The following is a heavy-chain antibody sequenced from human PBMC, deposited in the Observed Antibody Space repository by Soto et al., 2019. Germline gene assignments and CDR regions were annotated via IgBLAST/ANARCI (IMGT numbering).Heavy chain of an antibody. CDR1: GFTFNNYA. V-gene: IGHV3-23*01. CDR2: ISGTGGST. CDR3: ATDRLGGNFDY. J-gene: IGHJ4*02. Sequence: EVQLLDSGGGLVQPGGSLRLSCAASGFTFNNYAMNWVRQAPGKGLEWVATISGTGGSTYYADSVKGRFTISRDNSKNTLYLQMNSLRVEDTAVYYCATDRLGGNFDYWGQGTQVTVSS.